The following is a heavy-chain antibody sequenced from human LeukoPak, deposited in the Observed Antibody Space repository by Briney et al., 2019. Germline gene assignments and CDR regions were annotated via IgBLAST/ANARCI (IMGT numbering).Heavy chain of an antibody. CDR2: IYYSGST. J-gene: IGHJ6*03. CDR1: GGSISSGDYY. D-gene: IGHD3-22*01. V-gene: IGHV4-30-4*08. CDR3: ARNSYYYDSSVYTYYYYMDV. Sequence: SETLSLTCTVSGGSISSGDYYWSWIRQPPGKGLEWIGYIYYSGSTYYNPSPKSRVTISVDTSKNQFSLKLSSVTAADTAVYYCARNSYYYDSSVYTYYYYMDVWGKGTTVTVSS.